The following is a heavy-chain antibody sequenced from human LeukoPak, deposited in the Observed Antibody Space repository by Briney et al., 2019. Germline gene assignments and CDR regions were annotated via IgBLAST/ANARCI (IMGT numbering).Heavy chain of an antibody. J-gene: IGHJ5*02. D-gene: IGHD2-2*01. CDR1: GGSFSGYY. V-gene: IGHV4-34*01. Sequence: SETLSLTCAVYGGSFSGYYWSWIRQPPGKGLEWIGEINHSGSTNYNPSLKSRVTISVDTSKNQFSLKLSSVTAADTAVYYCARGPTLYCSSTSCYFNWFDPWGQGTLVTVSS. CDR2: INHSGST. CDR3: ARGPTLYCSSTSCYFNWFDP.